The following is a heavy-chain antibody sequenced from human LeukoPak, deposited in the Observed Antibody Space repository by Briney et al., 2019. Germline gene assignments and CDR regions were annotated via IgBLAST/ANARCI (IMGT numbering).Heavy chain of an antibody. D-gene: IGHD7-27*01. CDR2: MNPNSGNT. CDR3: ARGLGSHHDAFDI. CDR1: GGTFSSYA. V-gene: IGHV1-8*02. J-gene: IGHJ3*02. Sequence: GSSVKVSCKASGGTFSSYAISWVRQATGQGLEWMGWMNPNSGNTGYAQKFQGRVTMTRNTSISTAYMELSSLRSEDTAVYYCARGLGSHHDAFDIWGQGTMVTVSS.